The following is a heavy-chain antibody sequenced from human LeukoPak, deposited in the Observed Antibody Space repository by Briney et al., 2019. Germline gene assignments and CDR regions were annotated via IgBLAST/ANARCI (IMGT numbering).Heavy chain of an antibody. V-gene: IGHV3-30-3*01. D-gene: IGHD1-26*01. CDR2: ISSDGSNK. CDR3: ARAVEVGATRGGCGY. J-gene: IGHJ4*02. CDR1: GFTFTSYA. Sequence: PGRSLRLSCAASGFTFTSYAMHWVRQAPGKGLEWVAVISSDGSNKYYADSVKGRFTISRDNSKNTLYLQMNSLRAEDTAVYYCARAVEVGATRGGCGYWGQGTLVTVSS.